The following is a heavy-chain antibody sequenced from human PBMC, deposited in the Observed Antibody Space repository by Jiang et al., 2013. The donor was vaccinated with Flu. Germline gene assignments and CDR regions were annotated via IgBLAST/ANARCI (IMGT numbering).Heavy chain of an antibody. D-gene: IGHD4-23*01. CDR1: GFTFGDYA. CDR2: IRSKAYGGTT. J-gene: IGHJ2*01. Sequence: VQLVESGGGLVQPGRSLRLSCTASGFTFGDYAMSWFRQAPGKGLEWVGFIRSKAYGGTTEYAASVKGRFTISRDDSKSIAYLQMNSLKTEDTAVYYCTRASDATTVVTLLYFDLWGRGTLVTVSS. CDR3: TRASDATTVVTLLYFDL. V-gene: IGHV3-49*03.